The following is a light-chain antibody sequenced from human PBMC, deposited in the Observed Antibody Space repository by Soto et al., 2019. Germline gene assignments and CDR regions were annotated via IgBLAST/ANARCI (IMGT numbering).Light chain of an antibody. CDR2: EVS. J-gene: IGLJ1*01. V-gene: IGLV2-14*01. Sequence: QSVLTQPASVSASPGQSITISCTGTSSDVGDYNYVSWYQQHPGKAPELMIYEVSNRPSGVSNRFSGSKSGNTASLTISGLQAEDEADYQCSSYTSRRTQVFGTGTKLTVL. CDR3: SSYTSRRTQV. CDR1: SSDVGDYNY.